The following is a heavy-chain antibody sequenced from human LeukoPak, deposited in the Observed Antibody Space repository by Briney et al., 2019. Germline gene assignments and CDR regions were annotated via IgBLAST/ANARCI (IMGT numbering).Heavy chain of an antibody. J-gene: IGHJ4*02. Sequence: SETLSLTCTVSGASVNSDTYYWGWIRQPPGKGLEWIGTHSHSGSAYYNPSLRSRITMSLDTSENQLSLKLYSVTAADTAIYYCARYQTGTMFAVWGQGTLVTISS. CDR2: HSHSGSA. CDR3: ARYQTGTMFAV. D-gene: IGHD1/OR15-1a*01. CDR1: GASVNSDTYY. V-gene: IGHV4-39*07.